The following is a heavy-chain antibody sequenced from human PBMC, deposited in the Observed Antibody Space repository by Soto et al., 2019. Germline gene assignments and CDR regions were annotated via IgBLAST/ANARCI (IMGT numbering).Heavy chain of an antibody. V-gene: IGHV4-30-2*01. CDR1: GGSISSGGYS. J-gene: IGHJ4*02. Sequence: SETLSLTCAVSGGSISSGGYSWSWIRQPPGKGLEWIGYIYHSGSTYYNPSLKSRVTISVDRSKTQFSLKLSSVTAADTAVYYCARARDGYNYFFDYWGQGTLVTVSS. CDR2: IYHSGST. D-gene: IGHD5-12*01. CDR3: ARARDGYNYFFDY.